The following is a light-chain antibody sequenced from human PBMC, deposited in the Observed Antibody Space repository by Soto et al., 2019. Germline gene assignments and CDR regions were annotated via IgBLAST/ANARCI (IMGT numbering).Light chain of an antibody. Sequence: EIVLTQSPCTLSLSPGERATLSCRASQSVSSSYLAWYQQIPGQAPRLLIYGASTRATGIPARFSGSGSGTEFTLTCSSLQSEDFAVDYCQQYKNWPFTDGQGTRREI. CDR3: QQYKNWPFT. J-gene: IGKJ5*01. V-gene: IGKV3-15*01. CDR2: GAS. CDR1: QSVSSSY.